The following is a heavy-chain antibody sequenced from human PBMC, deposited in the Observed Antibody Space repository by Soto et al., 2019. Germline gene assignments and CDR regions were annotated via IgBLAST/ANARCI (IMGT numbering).Heavy chain of an antibody. V-gene: IGHV3-23*01. CDR3: ARDAPITIFGVVINNWFDP. CDR1: GFTFSSYA. CDR2: ISGSGGNT. J-gene: IGHJ5*02. Sequence: GGSLRLSCAASGFTFSSYAMSWVRQAPGKGLEWVSAISGSGGNTYYADSVKGRFTISRDNSKNTLYLQMNSLRAEDTAVYYCARDAPITIFGVVINNWFDPWGQGTLVTVSS. D-gene: IGHD3-3*01.